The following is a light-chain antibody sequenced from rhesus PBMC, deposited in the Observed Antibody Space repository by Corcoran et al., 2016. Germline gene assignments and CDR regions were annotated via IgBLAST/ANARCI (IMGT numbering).Light chain of an antibody. CDR2: YAS. CDR1: QGISSY. CDR3: QQYNSDPT. J-gene: IGKJ1*01. V-gene: IGKV1-37*01. Sequence: DIQMTQSPSSLSASVGDRVTITCRASQGISSYLAWYQQKPGKAPKPLIYYASNLESGGPSRFSGSGSGTEFTLTISSLQPEDFATYYCQQYNSDPTFGQGTKVEIK.